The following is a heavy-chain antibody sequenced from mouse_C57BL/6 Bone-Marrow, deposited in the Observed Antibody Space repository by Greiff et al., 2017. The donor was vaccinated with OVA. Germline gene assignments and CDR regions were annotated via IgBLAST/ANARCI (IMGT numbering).Heavy chain of an antibody. V-gene: IGHV1-18*01. CDR1: GYTFTDYN. J-gene: IGHJ2*01. Sequence: VQLQQSGPALVKPGASVKIPCQASGYTFTDYNMDWVKQSHGKSLEWIGDIHPNTGGTIYNQKFKGKAPLTLDTSSSTAYMELRSLTSEDTAVYYCARLYGSSYDYWGQGTTLTVSS. D-gene: IGHD1-1*01. CDR2: IHPNTGGT. CDR3: ARLYGSSYDY.